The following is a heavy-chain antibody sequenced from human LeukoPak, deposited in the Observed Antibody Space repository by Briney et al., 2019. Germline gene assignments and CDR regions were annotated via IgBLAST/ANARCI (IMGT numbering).Heavy chain of an antibody. CDR2: IYYSGST. CDR1: GGSISSSSYY. V-gene: IGHV4-39*01. D-gene: IGHD2/OR15-2a*01. CDR3: ARQMYRDRGTFRP. Sequence: SETLSLTCTVSGGSISSSSYYWGWIRQPPGKGLEWIGSIYYSGSTYYNPSLKSRVTISVDTSKNQFSLKLSSVTAADTAVYYCARQMYRDRGTFRPWGQGTMVTVSS. J-gene: IGHJ3*01.